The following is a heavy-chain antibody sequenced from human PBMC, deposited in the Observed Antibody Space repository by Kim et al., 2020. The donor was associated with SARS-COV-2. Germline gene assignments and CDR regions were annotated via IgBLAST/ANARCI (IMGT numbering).Heavy chain of an antibody. Sequence: GRNTNYADPVKGRFTISTDNAKNTLYLQMNSLRVEDTAVYYCASAFTSDNWGQGTLVTVSS. J-gene: IGHJ4*02. V-gene: IGHV3-74*01. CDR3: ASAFTSDN. CDR2: GRNT.